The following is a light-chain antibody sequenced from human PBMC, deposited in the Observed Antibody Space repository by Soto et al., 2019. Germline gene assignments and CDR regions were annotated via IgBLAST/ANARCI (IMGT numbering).Light chain of an antibody. CDR1: SSVVGGYNY. CDR3: SSYTSSSTYV. J-gene: IGLJ1*01. V-gene: IGLV2-14*01. CDR2: DVS. Sequence: QSVLTQPAPVSGSPGQSITISCTGTSSVVGGYNYVSWYQQHPGKAPKLIIYDVSNRPSGVSNRFSGSKSGNTASLTISGLQAEDEADYYCSSYTSSSTYVFGTGTKVTVL.